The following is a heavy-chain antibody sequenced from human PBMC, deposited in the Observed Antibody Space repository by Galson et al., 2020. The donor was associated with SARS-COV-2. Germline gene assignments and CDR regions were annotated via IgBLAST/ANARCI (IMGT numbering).Heavy chain of an antibody. CDR2: ISYDGSNK. CDR1: GFTFSSYG. CDR3: ANDWGYCSSTSCYRYYYYGMDV. J-gene: IGHJ6*02. D-gene: IGHD2-2*02. Sequence: GESLKISCAASGFTFSSYGMHWVRQAPGKGLEWVAVISYDGSNKYYADSVKGRFTISRDNSKNTLYLQMNSLRAEDTAVYYCANDWGYCSSTSCYRYYYYGMDVWGQGTTVTVSS. V-gene: IGHV3-30*18.